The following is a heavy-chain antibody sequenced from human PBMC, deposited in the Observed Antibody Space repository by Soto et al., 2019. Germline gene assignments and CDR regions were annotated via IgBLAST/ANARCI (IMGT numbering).Heavy chain of an antibody. CDR2: TIPIFDTP. Sequence: QMQLVQSGAEVKKPGSSVKISCKASGGTFGNLGISWLRQAPGQGLEWMGGTIPIFDTPHYAEKFRDRVTITAAATTTAYLELTSLTSADTATYYCARDREDGSGTKYKWFDSWGQGTLVTVSS. CDR1: GGTFGNLG. CDR3: ARDREDGSGTKYKWFDS. D-gene: IGHD3-10*01. J-gene: IGHJ5*01. V-gene: IGHV1-69*01.